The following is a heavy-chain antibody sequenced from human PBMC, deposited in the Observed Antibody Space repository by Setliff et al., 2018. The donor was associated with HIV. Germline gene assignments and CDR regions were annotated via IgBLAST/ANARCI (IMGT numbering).Heavy chain of an antibody. Sequence: EASVKVSCKASGGNFRSYGISWVRQAPGQGLEWMGGIIPMSGVPKYAQKFQGRVTITADKSTSTAYLELSSLRSEDTAVYYCARNPEMAALNHFYYYMDVWGKGTTVTVSS. D-gene: IGHD6-19*01. V-gene: IGHV1-69*10. CDR3: ARNPEMAALNHFYYYMDV. CDR2: IIPMSGVP. J-gene: IGHJ6*03. CDR1: GGNFRSYG.